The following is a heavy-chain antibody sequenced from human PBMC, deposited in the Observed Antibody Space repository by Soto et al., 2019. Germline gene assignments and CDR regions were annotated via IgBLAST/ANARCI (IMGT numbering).Heavy chain of an antibody. J-gene: IGHJ6*03. V-gene: IGHV3-23*01. Sequence: GSLRLSCAASGFTFSSYAMSWVRQAPGKGLEWVSAISGSGGSTYYADSVKGRFTISRDNSKNTLYLQMNSLRAEDTAVYYCAKWALYGSGSFFYYYYYYMDVWGKGTTVTVSS. CDR2: ISGSGGST. CDR1: GFTFSSYA. CDR3: AKWALYGSGSFFYYYYYYMDV. D-gene: IGHD3-10*01.